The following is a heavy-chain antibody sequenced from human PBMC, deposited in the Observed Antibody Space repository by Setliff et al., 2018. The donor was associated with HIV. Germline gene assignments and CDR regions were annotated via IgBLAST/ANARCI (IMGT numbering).Heavy chain of an antibody. D-gene: IGHD2-21*01. V-gene: IGHV4-39*07. CDR2: AGSADYGGNA. Sequence: LSLTCTVSGGSISNSNYFWDWIRQPPGKGLEWIGSAGSADYGGNAYYNPSLKSRVTISVETSKNQFSLKLTSATAADTAVYYCARSYCGGGLCFRGLDLWGQGTTVTVSS. CDR3: ARSYCGGGLCFRGLDL. CDR1: GGSISNSNYF. J-gene: IGHJ6*02.